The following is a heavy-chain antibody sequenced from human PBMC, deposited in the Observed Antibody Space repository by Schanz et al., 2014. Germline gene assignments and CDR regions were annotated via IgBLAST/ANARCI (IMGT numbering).Heavy chain of an antibody. D-gene: IGHD2-2*02. CDR2: ISGSGGST. CDR1: GYTFSSNA. V-gene: IGHV3-23*01. Sequence: EVQLLESGGGFVKPGGSLRLSCAASGYTFSSNAMSWVRQAPGKGLEWVSTISGSGGSTYYADSMKGRFTISRDNSKNTLSLQLNSLRADDTAVYYCAKHLYQYNYYGMDVWGQGTTVTVSS. J-gene: IGHJ6*02. CDR3: AKHLYQYNYYGMDV.